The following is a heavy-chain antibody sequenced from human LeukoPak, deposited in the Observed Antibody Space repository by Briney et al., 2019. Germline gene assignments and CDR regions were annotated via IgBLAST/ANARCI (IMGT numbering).Heavy chain of an antibody. D-gene: IGHD3/OR15-3a*01. CDR2: TYYSGST. CDR3: ARHGLADGVDYRPFDY. CDR1: GGSISSSSYY. J-gene: IGHJ4*02. V-gene: IGHV4-39*01. Sequence: PSETLSLTCTVSGGSISSSSYYWAWIRQPPGKGLEWIGNTYYSGSTHYNPSLKSRVTISVDTSKNQFSLKLSSVTAADTAVYYCARHGLADGVDYRPFDYWGQGTLVTVSS.